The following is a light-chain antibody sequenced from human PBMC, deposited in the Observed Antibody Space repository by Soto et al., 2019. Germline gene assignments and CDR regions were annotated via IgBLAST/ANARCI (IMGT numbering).Light chain of an antibody. J-gene: IGLJ2*01. Sequence: QSALTQPPSASGSPGQSVTISCTGTSSDVGGYNYVSWYQQHPGKAPKLMIYEVDKRPSGVPDRFSGSKSGNTASLTVSGLQAEDEAEYYCSSYAGSNNVLFGGGTKLPV. CDR2: EVD. CDR1: SSDVGGYNY. CDR3: SSYAGSNNVL. V-gene: IGLV2-8*01.